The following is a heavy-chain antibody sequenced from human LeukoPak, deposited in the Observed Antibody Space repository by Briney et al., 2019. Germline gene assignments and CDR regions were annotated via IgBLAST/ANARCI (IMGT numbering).Heavy chain of an antibody. J-gene: IGHJ4*02. CDR1: AGSISSYY. CDR2: IYTSGST. CDR3: GREGFRSYGSGSYHLGDFDY. D-gene: IGHD3-10*01. V-gene: IGHV4-4*07. Sequence: SETLSLTCTVSAGSISSYYWSWIRQPAGKGLEWIGRIYTSGSTNYNPSLKSRVTMSVDTSKNQFSLKLSSVTAADTAVYYCGREGFRSYGSGSYHLGDFDYWGQGTLVTVSS.